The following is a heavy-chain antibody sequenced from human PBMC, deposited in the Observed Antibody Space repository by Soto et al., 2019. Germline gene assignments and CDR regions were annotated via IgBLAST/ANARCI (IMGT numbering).Heavy chain of an antibody. CDR3: ARSEEDSDYYYYGMDV. V-gene: IGHV6-1*01. J-gene: IGHJ6*02. D-gene: IGHD2-15*01. CDR2: TYYRSRWYS. CDR1: GDTVSGTSVA. Sequence: QTLSLTCVCSGDTVSGTSVAWNLVRQSPSRGLEWLGRTYYRSRWYSDYAVSVRSRIDINADTSKNQVSLQLNSVTPEDTAVYYCARSEEDSDYYYYGMDVWGQGTTVTVSS.